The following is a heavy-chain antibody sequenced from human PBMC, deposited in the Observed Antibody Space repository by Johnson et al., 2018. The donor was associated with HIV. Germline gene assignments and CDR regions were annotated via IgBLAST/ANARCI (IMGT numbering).Heavy chain of an antibody. CDR3: ARDRKYGVGATRDDAFDI. V-gene: IGHV3-13*01. Sequence: VQLVESGGGLAQPAWSPRLSCGASGFTFSSYDMYWVRQATGKGLDWVSDIGAAGDTYYPGSVKGRFTISRENAKNSLYLQMNSLRAGDTAIYYCARDRKYGVGATRDDAFDIWGQGTMVTVSS. J-gene: IGHJ3*02. CDR1: GFTFSSYD. D-gene: IGHD1-26*01. CDR2: IGAAGDT.